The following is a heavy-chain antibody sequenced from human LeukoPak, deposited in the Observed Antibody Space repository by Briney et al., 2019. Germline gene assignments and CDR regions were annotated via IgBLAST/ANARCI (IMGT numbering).Heavy chain of an antibody. D-gene: IGHD3-10*01. CDR1: GFNFSSYA. Sequence: GGSLRLSCSDSGFNFSSYAMHWVCQAPGKGLEYVSAISSNGGSTYYADSVKGRFTISRDNSKNTLYLQMSSLRAEDTAVYYCVKDSAMVRGVIIPYYFDYWGQGTLVTVSS. J-gene: IGHJ4*02. V-gene: IGHV3-64D*06. CDR3: VKDSAMVRGVIIPYYFDY. CDR2: ISSNGGST.